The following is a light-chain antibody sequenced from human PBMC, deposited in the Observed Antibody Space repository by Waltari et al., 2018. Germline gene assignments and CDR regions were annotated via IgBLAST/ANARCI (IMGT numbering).Light chain of an antibody. Sequence: IQLTQSPSSLSASVGDRVTITCRASQGISSNLAWYQQKPGKAPKLLCSAASTLRSGVPLRFSGSGSGTDFTRTISSLQPEDFATYYCQQLNSYPITFGQGTRLEIK. V-gene: IGKV1-9*01. CDR3: QQLNSYPIT. CDR2: AAS. J-gene: IGKJ5*01. CDR1: QGISSN.